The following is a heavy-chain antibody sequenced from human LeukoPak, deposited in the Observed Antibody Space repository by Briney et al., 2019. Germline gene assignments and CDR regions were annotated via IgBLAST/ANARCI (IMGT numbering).Heavy chain of an antibody. CDR2: INPNSGDT. V-gene: IGHV1-2*02. CDR3: ARDLYSSDWTDAFDI. Sequence: ASVKVSCKASGYTCTGYYMHWVRQAPGQGLEWMGWINPNSGDTNYSQKFQGRVSMTRDTSINTAYMELSRLTSDDTAVYYCARDLYSSDWTDAFDIWGQGTMVTVSS. J-gene: IGHJ3*02. CDR1: GYTCTGYY. D-gene: IGHD6-19*01.